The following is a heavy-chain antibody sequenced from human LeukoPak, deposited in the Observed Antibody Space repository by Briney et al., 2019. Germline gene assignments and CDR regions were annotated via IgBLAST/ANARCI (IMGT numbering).Heavy chain of an antibody. J-gene: IGHJ4*02. D-gene: IGHD6-13*01. Sequence: PGGSLRLSCAASGFTFSGFGMNWVRQAPGKGLEWVSSISSSSYIYYADSVKGRFTISRDNAKKSLYLQMNSLRAEDTAVYYCARDPINIATAGKGFDYWGQGTLVTVSS. CDR2: ISSSSYI. CDR1: GFTFSGFG. CDR3: ARDPINIATAGKGFDY. V-gene: IGHV3-21*01.